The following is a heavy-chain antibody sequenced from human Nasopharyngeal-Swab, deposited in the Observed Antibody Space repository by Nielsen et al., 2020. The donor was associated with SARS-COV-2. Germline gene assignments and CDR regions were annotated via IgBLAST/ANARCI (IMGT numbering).Heavy chain of an antibody. J-gene: IGHJ6*02. CDR3: ARDPGMGTVTTTPAYYYGMDV. D-gene: IGHD4-11*01. Sequence: ASVKVSCKASGYTFTSYYMHWVRQAPGQGLEWMGIINPSGGSTSYAQKFQGRVTMTRDTSTSTVYMELSSLRSEDTAVYYCARDPGMGTVTTTPAYYYGMDVWGQGTLVTVSS. CDR1: GYTFTSYY. CDR2: INPSGGST. V-gene: IGHV1-46*01.